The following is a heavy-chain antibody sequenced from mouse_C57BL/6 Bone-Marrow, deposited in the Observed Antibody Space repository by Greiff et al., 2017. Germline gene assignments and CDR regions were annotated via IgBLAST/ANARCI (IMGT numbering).Heavy chain of an antibody. Sequence: EVQLQQSGPELVKPGASVTISCKASGYSFTGYYMNWVKQSPEKSLEWIGEINPSTGGTTYNQKFKAKATLTVDKSSSTAYMQLKSLTSEDAAVYYCARRNPVAPGDYWGQGTTLTVSS. CDR2: INPSTGGT. V-gene: IGHV1-42*01. J-gene: IGHJ2*01. D-gene: IGHD1-3*01. CDR3: ARRNPVAPGDY. CDR1: GYSFTGYY.